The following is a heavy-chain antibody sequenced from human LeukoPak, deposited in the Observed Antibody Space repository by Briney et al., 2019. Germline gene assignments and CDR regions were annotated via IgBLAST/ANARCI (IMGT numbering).Heavy chain of an antibody. CDR2: IRYDGSNK. CDR1: GFTFSSYG. Sequence: GGSLRLSCAASGFTFSSYGMHWVRQAPGKGLEWMAFIRYDGSNKYYADSVKGRFTISRDNSKNTLYLQMNSLRAEDTAVYYCAKGTSYQLLRVLAGNWRQGTLVTVFS. V-gene: IGHV3-30*02. D-gene: IGHD2-2*01. CDR3: AKGTSYQLLRVLAGN. J-gene: IGHJ4*02.